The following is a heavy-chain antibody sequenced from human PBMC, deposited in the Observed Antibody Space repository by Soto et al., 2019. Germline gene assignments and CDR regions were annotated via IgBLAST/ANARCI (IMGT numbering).Heavy chain of an antibody. CDR2: ISYSGST. CDR3: ARHITLVRGVIYNWFDP. Sequence: SETLSLTCTVSGGSISSYYYWSWIRQAPGKELEWIGYISYSGSTNYKPSLKSRVTISIDTSMNQIYLKLSPVTAADTAGYYCARHITLVRGVIYNWFDPWGQGTLVTVSS. D-gene: IGHD3-10*01. J-gene: IGHJ5*02. V-gene: IGHV4-59*08. CDR1: GGSISSYYY.